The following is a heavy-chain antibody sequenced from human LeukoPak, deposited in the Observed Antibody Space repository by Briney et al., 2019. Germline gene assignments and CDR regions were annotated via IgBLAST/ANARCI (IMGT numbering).Heavy chain of an antibody. CDR3: AKDPWYYYDSSGYDYFDY. D-gene: IGHD3-22*01. J-gene: IGHJ4*02. Sequence: GGSLRLSCAASGFTFSSYAMSWVCQAPGKGLEWVSAISGSGGSTYYADSVKGRFTISRDNSKNTLYLQMNSLRAEDTAVYYCAKDPWYYYDSSGYDYFDYWGQGTLVTVSS. CDR2: ISGSGGST. V-gene: IGHV3-23*01. CDR1: GFTFSSYA.